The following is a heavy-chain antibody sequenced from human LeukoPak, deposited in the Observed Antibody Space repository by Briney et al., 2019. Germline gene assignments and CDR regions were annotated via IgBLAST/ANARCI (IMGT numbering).Heavy chain of an antibody. CDR1: GGSFSGYY. CDR3: AREQGDYGDYPDY. J-gene: IGHJ4*02. D-gene: IGHD4-17*01. CDR2: INHSGST. V-gene: IGHV4-34*01. Sequence: PSETLSLTCAVYGGSFSGYYWSWLRQPPGKGLEWIGEINHSGSTSYNPSLKSRVTISVDTSKNQFSLKLSSVTAADTAVYYCAREQGDYGDYPDYWGQGTLVTVSS.